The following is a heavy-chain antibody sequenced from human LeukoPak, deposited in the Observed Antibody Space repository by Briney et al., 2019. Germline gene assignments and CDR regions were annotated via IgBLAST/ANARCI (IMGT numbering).Heavy chain of an antibody. V-gene: IGHV3-30-3*01. J-gene: IGHJ4*02. CDR3: ARATQGSTTPNYFDY. CDR2: ISYDGSNK. Sequence: GGSLRLSCATSGFTVSSNYMTWVRQAPGKGLEWVAVISYDGSNKYYADSVKGRFTISRDNSKNTLYLQMNSLRAEDTAVYYCARATQGSTTPNYFDYWGQGTLVTVSS. D-gene: IGHD4-17*01. CDR1: GFTVSSNY.